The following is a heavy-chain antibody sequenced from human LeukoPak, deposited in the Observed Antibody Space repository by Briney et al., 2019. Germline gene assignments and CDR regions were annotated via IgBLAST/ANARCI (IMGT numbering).Heavy chain of an antibody. D-gene: IGHD6-13*01. CDR2: ISGSGGTT. CDR3: SWRGAEAAAAPYYFDY. J-gene: IGHJ4*02. CDR1: GFTSTSYA. V-gene: IGHV3-23*01. Sequence: TGGSLRLSCAVSGFTSTSYAMSWVRRAPGKGLEWVSSISGSGGTTYYAASVKGRFTISRDNSKNTLYLQMNSLRADDTAVYYCSWRGAEAAAAPYYFDYWGQGTLVTVSS.